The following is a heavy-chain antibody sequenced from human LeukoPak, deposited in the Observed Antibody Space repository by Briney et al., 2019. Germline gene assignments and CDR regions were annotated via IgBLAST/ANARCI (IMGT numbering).Heavy chain of an antibody. CDR1: GFTFSSYA. CDR2: ISGSGGST. Sequence: GGSLRLSCAASGFTFSSYAMSWVRQAPGKGLEWVSAISGSGGSTYYADSVKGRFTISRDNSKNTLYLQMNSLRAEDTAVYYCARGDQFWSGWSSWGQGTLVTVSS. D-gene: IGHD3-3*01. J-gene: IGHJ4*02. CDR3: ARGDQFWSGWSS. V-gene: IGHV3-23*01.